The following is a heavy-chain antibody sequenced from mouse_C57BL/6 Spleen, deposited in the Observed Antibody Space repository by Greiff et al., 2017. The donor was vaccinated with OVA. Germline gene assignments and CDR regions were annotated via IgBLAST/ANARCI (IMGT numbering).Heavy chain of an antibody. CDR3: ARPPYYGSSPAWFAY. J-gene: IGHJ3*01. CDR2: IDPSDSYT. CDR1: GYTFTSYW. Sequence: VQLQQPGAELVKPGASVKLSCKASGYTFTSYWMQWVKQRPGQGLEWIGEIDPSDSYTNYNQKFKGKATLTVDTSSSTAYMQLSSLTSEDSAVYYCARPPYYGSSPAWFAYWGQGTLVTVSA. D-gene: IGHD1-1*01. V-gene: IGHV1-50*01.